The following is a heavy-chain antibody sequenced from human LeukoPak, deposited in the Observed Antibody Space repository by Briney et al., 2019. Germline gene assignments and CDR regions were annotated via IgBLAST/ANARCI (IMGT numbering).Heavy chain of an antibody. CDR3: GKGRERDYNCLDS. Sequence: PGGSLRLSCAASGFMSSGYGMHRVRQAPGKGLEWVAFIRHDGTQYHTDSVKGQFTISRDNSKSTLFLQMYSLGPDDTAVYYCGKGRERDYNCLDSWGQGTLVTVSS. D-gene: IGHD5-24*01. CDR2: IRHDGTQ. V-gene: IGHV3-30*02. J-gene: IGHJ4*02. CDR1: GFMSSGYG.